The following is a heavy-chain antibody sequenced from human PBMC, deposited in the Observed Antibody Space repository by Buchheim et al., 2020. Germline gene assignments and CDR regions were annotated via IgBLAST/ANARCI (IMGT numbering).Heavy chain of an antibody. CDR2: IYTSGST. D-gene: IGHD2-2*01. CDR3: AREVRDCSSTSCVYYYYYGMDV. Sequence: QVQLQESGPGLVKPSQTLSLTCTVSGGSISSGSYYWSWIRQPAGKGLEWIGRIYTSGSTNYNPSLKSRFTISVDTSKYQFSLKLSSVTAADTAVYYCAREVRDCSSTSCVYYYYYGMDVWGQGTT. V-gene: IGHV4-61*02. J-gene: IGHJ6*02. CDR1: GGSISSGSYY.